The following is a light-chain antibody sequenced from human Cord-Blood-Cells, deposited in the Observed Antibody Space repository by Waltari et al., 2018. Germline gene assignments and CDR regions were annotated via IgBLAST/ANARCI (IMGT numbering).Light chain of an antibody. CDR1: SSNIGAGYA. CDR2: GNS. J-gene: IGLJ2*01. CDR3: QSYDSSLSGSV. V-gene: IGLV1-40*01. Sequence: QSVLTQPPSVSGAPGQRVTISCPGSSSNIGAGYAVHWYQPLPGTAPKLLIYGNSNRPSGVPDRFSGSKSGTSASLAITGLQAEDEADYYCQSYDSSLSGSVFGGGTKLTVL.